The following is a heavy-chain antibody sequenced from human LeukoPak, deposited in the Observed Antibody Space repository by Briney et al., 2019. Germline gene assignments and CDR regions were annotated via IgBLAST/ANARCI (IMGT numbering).Heavy chain of an antibody. J-gene: IGHJ4*02. CDR3: ARGPIAAAGY. CDR1: GGSFCGYY. CDR2: INHSGST. Sequence: PSETLSLTYAVYGGSFCGYYWSWIRQPPGKGLEWIGEINHSGSTNYNPSLKSRVTISVDTSKNQFSLQLSSVTAADTAVYYCARGPIAAAGYWGQGTLVTVSS. V-gene: IGHV4-34*01. D-gene: IGHD6-13*01.